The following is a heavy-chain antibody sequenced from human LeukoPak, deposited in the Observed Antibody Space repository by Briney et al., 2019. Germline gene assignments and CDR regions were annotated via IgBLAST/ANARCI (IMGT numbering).Heavy chain of an antibody. D-gene: IGHD6-19*01. V-gene: IGHV3-23*01. CDR3: AKDMRVRAVAGIFDY. J-gene: IGHJ4*02. CDR1: GFTFSSYA. Sequence: GGSQRLSCAASGFTFSSYAMSWVRQAPGKGLEWVSAISGSGGSTYYADSVKGRFTISRDNSKNTLYLQMNSLRAEDTAVYYCAKDMRVRAVAGIFDYWGQGTLVTVSS. CDR2: ISGSGGST.